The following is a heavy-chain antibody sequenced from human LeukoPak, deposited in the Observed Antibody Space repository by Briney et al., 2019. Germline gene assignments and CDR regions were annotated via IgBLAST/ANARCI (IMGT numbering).Heavy chain of an antibody. Sequence: SETLSPTCAVYGGSSSGYYWSWIRQPPGKGLEWIGEINHSGSTNYNPSLKSRVTISVDTSKNQFSLKLSSVTAADTAVYYCARGQRGYSYGPAAFDIWGQGTMVTVSS. CDR2: INHSGST. CDR3: ARGQRGYSYGPAAFDI. CDR1: GGSSSGYY. D-gene: IGHD5-18*01. J-gene: IGHJ3*02. V-gene: IGHV4-34*01.